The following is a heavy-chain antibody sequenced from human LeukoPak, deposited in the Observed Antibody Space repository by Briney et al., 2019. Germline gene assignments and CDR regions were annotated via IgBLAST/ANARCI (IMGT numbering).Heavy chain of an antibody. CDR1: GGSISSGSYY. V-gene: IGHV4-61*02. CDR2: IYTSGST. J-gene: IGHJ4*02. D-gene: IGHD3-16*02. CDR3: ARDPRGFLRLGELSLDY. Sequence: SETLSLTCTVSGGSISSGSYYWSWIRQPAGKGLEWIGRIYTSGSTNYNPSLKSRVTISVDTSKNQFSPKLSSVTAADTAVYYCARDPRGFLRLGELSLDYWGQGTLVTVSS.